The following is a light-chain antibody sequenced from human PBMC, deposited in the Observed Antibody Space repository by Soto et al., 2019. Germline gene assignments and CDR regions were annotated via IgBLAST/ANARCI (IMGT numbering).Light chain of an antibody. Sequence: EIVLTQSPATLSLSPGERATLSCRASQSVSSYLAWYQQKPGQAPRLLIYDASNRATGIPARFSGSGSGTDFTLTISSLEPEDLAFYYCQQRRNWPPYTFGQGTKLEIK. CDR1: QSVSSY. CDR2: DAS. V-gene: IGKV3-11*01. J-gene: IGKJ2*01. CDR3: QQRRNWPPYT.